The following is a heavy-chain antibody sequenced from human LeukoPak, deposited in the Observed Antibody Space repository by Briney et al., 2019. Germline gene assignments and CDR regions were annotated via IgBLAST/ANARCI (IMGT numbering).Heavy chain of an antibody. J-gene: IGHJ4*02. D-gene: IGHD3-10*01. CDR3: ARKAGGSGIYWHY. CDR1: GFTFSSYW. Sequence: PGGSLRLSCAASGFTFSSYWMNWVRQAPGKGLEWVANIKQDGSEKYYVDSVKGRFTISRDNSKNSLYLQMNSLRAEDTAVYYCARKAGGSGIYWHYWGQGTLVTVSS. CDR2: IKQDGSEK. V-gene: IGHV3-7*01.